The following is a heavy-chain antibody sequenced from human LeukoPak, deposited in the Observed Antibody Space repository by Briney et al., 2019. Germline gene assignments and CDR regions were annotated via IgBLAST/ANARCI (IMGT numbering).Heavy chain of an antibody. CDR3: ARTYYDILTGPQDYYYGVDV. CDR2: MNPNSGNT. D-gene: IGHD3-9*01. V-gene: IGHV1-8*02. J-gene: IGHJ6*02. Sequence: ASVKVSCKASGYTFTSYGISWVRQATGQGLEWMGWMNPNSGNTGYAQKFQGRVTMTRNTSISTAYMELSSLRSEDTAVYYCARTYYDILTGPQDYYYGVDVWGQGTTVTVSS. CDR1: GYTFTSYG.